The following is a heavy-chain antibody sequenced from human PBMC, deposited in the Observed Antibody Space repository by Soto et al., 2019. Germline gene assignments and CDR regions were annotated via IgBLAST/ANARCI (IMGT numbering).Heavy chain of an antibody. Sequence: GASVKVSCKASGGTFSSYTISWVRQAPGQGLEWMGRIIPILGIANYAQKLQGRVTMTTDTSTSTAYMELRSLRSDDTAVYYCARDYCTNGVCYNPYYYYYYGMDVWGQGTTVTVSS. J-gene: IGHJ6*02. CDR3: ARDYCTNGVCYNPYYYYYYGMDV. V-gene: IGHV1-69*04. CDR1: GGTFSSYT. D-gene: IGHD2-8*01. CDR2: IIPILGIA.